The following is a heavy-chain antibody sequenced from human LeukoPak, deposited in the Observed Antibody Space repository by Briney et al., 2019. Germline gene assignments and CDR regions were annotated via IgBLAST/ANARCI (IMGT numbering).Heavy chain of an antibody. CDR3: ARGGAYPRYNWFDP. J-gene: IGHJ5*02. CDR2: INPNSGGT. V-gene: IGHV1-2*02. CDR1: GYTFTSYD. Sequence: GASVKVSCKASGYTFTSYDINWVRQATGQGLEWMGWINPNSGGTNYAQKFQGRVTMTRDTSISTAYMELSRLRSDDTAVYYCARGGAYPRYNWFDPWGQGTLVTVSS.